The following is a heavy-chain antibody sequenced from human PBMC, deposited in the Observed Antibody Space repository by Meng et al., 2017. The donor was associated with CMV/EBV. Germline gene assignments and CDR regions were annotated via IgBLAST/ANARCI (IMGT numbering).Heavy chain of an antibody. CDR2: TYYRSKWYI. CDR1: GDRVSSNSAT. V-gene: IGHV6-1*01. J-gene: IGHJ6*02. Sequence: SQTLSLTCAISGDRVSSNSATWSWIRQSPSRGLEWLGRTYYRSKWYIDYAVSVKSRIDINPDTSKNQSSLQLNAVTPEDTAVYYCARVRCSTTSCYYEYYYGMDVWGQGTTVTVSS. CDR3: ARVRCSTTSCYYEYYYGMDV. D-gene: IGHD2-2*01.